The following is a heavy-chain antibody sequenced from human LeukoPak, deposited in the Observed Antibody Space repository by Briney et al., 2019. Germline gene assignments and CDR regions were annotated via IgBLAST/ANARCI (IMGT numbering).Heavy chain of an antibody. D-gene: IGHD4-17*01. CDR2: ISGSGGST. CDR1: GFTFSSYA. V-gene: IGHV3-23*01. J-gene: IGHJ1*01. CDR3: AKMTTVTLSHAEYFQY. Sequence: GGSLRLSCAASGFTFSSYAMSWVRQAPGKGLEWVSAISGSGGSTYYADSVKGRFTISRDNSKNTLYLQMNSLRAEDTAVYYCAKMTTVTLSHAEYFQYWGQGTLVTVSS.